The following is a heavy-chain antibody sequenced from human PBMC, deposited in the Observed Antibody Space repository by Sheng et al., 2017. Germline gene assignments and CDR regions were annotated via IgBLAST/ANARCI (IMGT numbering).Heavy chain of an antibody. V-gene: IGHV1-69*13. Sequence: QVQLVQSGAEVRNPGSSVKVSCKTSGGTLSNHVFGWARQAPGQGLEWMGGIIPIFDTATYAQKFQDRVTIIADESTSTAYMELSSLRSEDTAVYYCARGNWNYLSDYWGQGTLVTVSS. CDR1: GGTLSNHV. J-gene: IGHJ4*02. CDR3: ARGNWNYLSDY. D-gene: IGHD1-7*01. CDR2: IIPIFDTA.